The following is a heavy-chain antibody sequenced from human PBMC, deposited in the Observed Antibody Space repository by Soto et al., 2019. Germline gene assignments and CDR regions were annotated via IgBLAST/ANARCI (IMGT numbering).Heavy chain of an antibody. V-gene: IGHV3-15*07. CDR3: RVGHYGV. D-gene: IGHD4-17*01. J-gene: IGHJ4*02. Sequence: EGQLVESGGGLVQPGGSLRLSCAASGFSFSDAWMNWVRQAPGKGLEWVGHIKSKRDGGTTAYAAPAKGRFTISRDDSEGTLYLQMNSLTIEDTAVYYCRVGHYGVWGQGTLVTVSS. CDR1: GFSFSDAW. CDR2: IKSKRDGGTT.